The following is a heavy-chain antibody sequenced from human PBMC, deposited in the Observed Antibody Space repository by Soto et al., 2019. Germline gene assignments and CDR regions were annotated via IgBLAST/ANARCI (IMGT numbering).Heavy chain of an antibody. CDR1: GFTFSSYA. CDR3: AALIVVVMYPDY. D-gene: IGHD3-22*01. V-gene: IGHV3-23*01. CDR2: ISGSGGRT. Sequence: EVQLLESGGGLVQPGGSLRLSCAASGFTFSSYAMSWVRQAPGKGLEWVSAISGSGGRTYYEDSVKGRFTISRDNSKNTLYLHMNSLRADDTAVYYCAALIVVVMYPDYWGQGTLITVSS. J-gene: IGHJ4*02.